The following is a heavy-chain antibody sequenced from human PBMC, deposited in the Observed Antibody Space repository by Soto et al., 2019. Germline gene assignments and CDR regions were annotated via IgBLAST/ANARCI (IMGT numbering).Heavy chain of an antibody. J-gene: IGHJ6*02. CDR1: GFTFSSYG. Sequence: GGSLRLSCTTSGFTFSSYGMHWVRQAPGKGLEWVAVIWYDGTNKYYADSVKGRFTISRDSSRNTLYLQMSSLRAEDTAVYYCASSAPPLYYYYGMDVWGQGTTVTVSS. CDR2: IWYDGTNK. CDR3: ASSAPPLYYYYGMDV. V-gene: IGHV3-33*01.